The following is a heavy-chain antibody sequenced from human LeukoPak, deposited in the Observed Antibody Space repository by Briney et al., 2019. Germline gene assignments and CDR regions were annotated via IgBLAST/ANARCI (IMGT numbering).Heavy chain of an antibody. V-gene: IGHV5-51*01. Sequence: GESLKLSCKGSGYSFTSYWIGWVRQMPGKGLEWMGIIYPGESDTRYSPSFKGQVTISADNSISTAYLQWSSLKASDTAMYYCARRGQTYYYDSSGYYYADYWGQGTLVTVSS. CDR1: GYSFTSYW. CDR2: IYPGESDT. D-gene: IGHD3-22*01. CDR3: ARRGQTYYYDSSGYYYADY. J-gene: IGHJ4*02.